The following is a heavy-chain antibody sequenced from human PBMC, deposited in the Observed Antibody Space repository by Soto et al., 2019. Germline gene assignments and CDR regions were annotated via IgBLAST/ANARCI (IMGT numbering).Heavy chain of an antibody. D-gene: IGHD3-10*01. J-gene: IGHJ3*02. V-gene: IGHV3-20*04. CDR2: INWNGGST. CDR3: AREALMVRGVIHDAFDI. Sequence: GGSLRLSCAASGFTFDDYGMSWVRQAPGKGLEWVSGINWNGGSTGYADSVKGRFTISRDNAKNSLYLQMNSLRAEDTALYYCAREALMVRGVIHDAFDIWGQGTMVTVSS. CDR1: GFTFDDYG.